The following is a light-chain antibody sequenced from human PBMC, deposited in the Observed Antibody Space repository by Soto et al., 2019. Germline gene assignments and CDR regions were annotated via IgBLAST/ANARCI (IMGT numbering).Light chain of an antibody. Sequence: DVVMTQSPLSLPVIPGEPASISCRSCQTLLHSNGHNYLDWYLQKPGQSPQLLIYLGSNRASGVPDRFSGSGSGTEFTLKISRVEAEDAGIYYCMQTLQTPPWTFGQGTKVDIK. J-gene: IGKJ1*01. CDR1: QTLLHSNGHNY. CDR3: MQTLQTPPWT. CDR2: LGS. V-gene: IGKV2-28*01.